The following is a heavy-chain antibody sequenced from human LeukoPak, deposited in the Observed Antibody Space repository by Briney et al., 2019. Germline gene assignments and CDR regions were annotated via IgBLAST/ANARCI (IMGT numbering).Heavy chain of an antibody. D-gene: IGHD7-27*01. CDR3: AGTLGYYFDY. CDR1: SXX. CDR2: IYTSGST. Sequence: SXXXSWIRQPAGKGLEWIGRIYTSGSTNYNPSLKSRVTISVDTSKNQFSLKLSSVTAADTAVYYCAGTLGYYFDYWGQGTLVTVSS. V-gene: IGHV4-61*02. J-gene: IGHJ4*02.